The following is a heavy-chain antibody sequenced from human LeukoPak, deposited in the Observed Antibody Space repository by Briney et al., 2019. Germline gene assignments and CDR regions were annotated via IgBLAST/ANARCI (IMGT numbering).Heavy chain of an antibody. D-gene: IGHD3-10*01. V-gene: IGHV4-39*01. CDR2: IYYSGST. CDR3: ARRGGSGRSFDI. J-gene: IGHJ3*02. Sequence: SETPSLTCTVSGVSISSSNYYWAWIRRPPGKGLEWIGSIYYSGSTNYNPSLKSRVTISVDTSKNQFSLKLSSVTAADTAVYYCARRGGSGRSFDIWGQGTMVTVSS. CDR1: GVSISSSNYY.